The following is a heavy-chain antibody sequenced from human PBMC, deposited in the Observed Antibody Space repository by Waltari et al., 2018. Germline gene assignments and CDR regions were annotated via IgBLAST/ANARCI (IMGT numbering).Heavy chain of an antibody. V-gene: IGHV4-59*01. CDR3: ARDDSLDY. CDR1: GGSISSYY. Sequence: QVQLQESGPGLVKPSETLSLTCTVSGGSISSYYWSWIRQPPGKGLEWIGYIYYSGSTNYNPYLKSRVTISVDTSKNQCSLKLSSVTAADTAVYYCARDDSLDYWGQGTLVTVSS. D-gene: IGHD2-21*01. J-gene: IGHJ4*02. CDR2: IYYSGST.